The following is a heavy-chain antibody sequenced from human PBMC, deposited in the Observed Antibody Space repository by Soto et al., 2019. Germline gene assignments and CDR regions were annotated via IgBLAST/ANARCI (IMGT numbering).Heavy chain of an antibody. V-gene: IGHV4-39*01. CDR1: GGSINSCDYY. Sequence: SETLSLTCTVSGGSINSCDYYWGWVRQPPGTGLAWIGSVCSSGGTYYNPSLKSRVTISVDTSKNQFSLRLSSVTAADTAVYYCARHRRETGTYAQPLDYWGQGTLVTVSS. CDR3: ARHRRETGTYAQPLDY. CDR2: VCSSGGT. D-gene: IGHD1-1*01. J-gene: IGHJ4*02.